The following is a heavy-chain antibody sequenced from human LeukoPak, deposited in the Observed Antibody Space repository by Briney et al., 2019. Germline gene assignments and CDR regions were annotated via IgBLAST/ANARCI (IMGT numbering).Heavy chain of an antibody. V-gene: IGHV4-4*02. CDR3: ATAPILRGEGGEHFKYGMDV. D-gene: IGHD2-2*02. CDR1: VGTISSGNW. Sequence: SETLSLTCAVSVGTISSGNWWSWVRQSPGEGLEWIGEIYHNGTPNYSPSLKSRATISADTFENHFSLKLTSVTAADTAVYYCATAPILRGEGGEHFKYGMDVWGQGNTVIVSS. J-gene: IGHJ6*02. CDR2: IYHNGTP.